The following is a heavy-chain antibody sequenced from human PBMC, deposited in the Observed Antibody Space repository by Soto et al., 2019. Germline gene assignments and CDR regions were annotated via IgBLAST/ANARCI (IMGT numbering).Heavy chain of an antibody. CDR1: GGTFSSYA. J-gene: IGHJ6*02. CDR3: ARGIVATIYGMDV. CDR2: IIPIFGTA. D-gene: IGHD5-12*01. Sequence: SVKVSCKAFGGTFSSYAISWVRQAPGQGLEWMGGIIPIFGTANYAQKFQGRVTITADESTSTAYMELSSLRSEDTAVYYCARGIVATIYGMDVWGQGTTVTVSS. V-gene: IGHV1-69*13.